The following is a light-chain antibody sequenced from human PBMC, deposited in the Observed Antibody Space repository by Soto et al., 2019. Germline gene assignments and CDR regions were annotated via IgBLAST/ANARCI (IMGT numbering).Light chain of an antibody. CDR1: QSISNY. CDR2: AAS. CDR3: QHSYCTPWT. J-gene: IGKJ1*01. Sequence: LAPATVTVSVGDRATITYRTSQSISNYLNSYQQEPGKAPKLLIYAASSLQGGVPSMFSGSGSRIGYTLTISRLHPEYAATYCWQHSYCTPWTFGQGTKVDI. V-gene: IGKV1-39*01.